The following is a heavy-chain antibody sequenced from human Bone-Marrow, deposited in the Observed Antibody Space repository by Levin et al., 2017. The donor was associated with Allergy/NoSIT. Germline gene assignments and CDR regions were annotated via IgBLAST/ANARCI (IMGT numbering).Heavy chain of an antibody. CDR3: ASRIEVAGSESPLDY. V-gene: IGHV3-23*01. CDR2: ITAGGDST. J-gene: IGHJ4*02. Sequence: PGGSLRLSCAASGIIFGNYAMSWVRQAPGKGLEWVSAITAGGDSTFYADSVKGRFTISRGDSKNTLYLQMNSLRAEDTAIYYCASRIEVAGSESPLDYWGQGIQVAVSS. CDR1: GIIFGNYA. D-gene: IGHD6-19*01.